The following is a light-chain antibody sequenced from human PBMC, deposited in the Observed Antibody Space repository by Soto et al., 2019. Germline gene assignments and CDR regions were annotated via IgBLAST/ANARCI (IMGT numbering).Light chain of an antibody. CDR2: LGS. CDR3: MQSLQTPRT. J-gene: IGKJ1*01. V-gene: IGKV2-28*01. Sequence: DIVLTQSPLSLPVTPGEPASLSCRSSQSLLGSGGHNYLDWYVQKPGQSPQFVIFLGSHRPSGVPDRFSGSGSGTDFTLKISRVEAEDVGVYFCMQSLQTPRTFGQGTRVEI. CDR1: QSLLGSGGHNY.